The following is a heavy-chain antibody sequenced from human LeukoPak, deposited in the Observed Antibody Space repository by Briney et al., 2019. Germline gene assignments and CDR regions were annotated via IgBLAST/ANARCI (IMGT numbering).Heavy chain of an antibody. CDR1: GGSFSGYY. V-gene: IGHV4-34*01. CDR2: INHSGST. J-gene: IGHJ4*02. Sequence: SETLSLTCAVYGGSFSGYYWGWIRQPPGKGLEWIGEINHSGSTNYNPSLKSRVTISVDTSKNQFSLKLSSVTAADTAVYYCAALEFNAFDYWGQGTLVTVSS. D-gene: IGHD3-3*02. CDR3: AALEFNAFDY.